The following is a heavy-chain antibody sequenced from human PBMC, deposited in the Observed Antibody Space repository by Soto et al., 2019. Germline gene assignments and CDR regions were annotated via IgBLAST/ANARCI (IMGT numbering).Heavy chain of an antibody. CDR1: GDSIISYY. V-gene: IGHV4-59*01. D-gene: IGHD3-10*01. CDR2: IYYSGST. Sequence: SETLSLTCTVSGDSIISYYWSWIRQPPGKGLEWIGYIYYSGSTNYNPSLKSRVTITRDTSASTAYMELSSLRSEDTAVYYCARDYSGSYYNFPRPNWFDPWGQGTLVTVSS. J-gene: IGHJ5*02. CDR3: ARDYSGSYYNFPRPNWFDP.